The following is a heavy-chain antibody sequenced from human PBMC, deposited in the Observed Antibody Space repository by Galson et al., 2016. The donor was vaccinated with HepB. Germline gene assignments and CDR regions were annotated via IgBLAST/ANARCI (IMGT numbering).Heavy chain of an antibody. J-gene: IGHJ4*02. CDR2: VYYSGST. D-gene: IGHD6-13*01. V-gene: IGHV4-59*01. CDR1: GGSIGDYH. Sequence: LSLTCSVSGGSIGDYHWNWIRQTPRKGLEWIGCVYYSGSTNYNPSLKSRVTISVDTSEKHFSLGLRSVTAADTAVYYCAAESAAGFFHFDSWGQGILVTVSS. CDR3: AAESAAGFFHFDS.